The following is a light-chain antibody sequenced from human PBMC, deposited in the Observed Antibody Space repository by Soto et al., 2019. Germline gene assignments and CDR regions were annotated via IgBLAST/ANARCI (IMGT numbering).Light chain of an antibody. J-gene: IGLJ2*01. CDR3: LLSCSGTRV. CDR2: DAT. V-gene: IGLV7-46*01. CDR1: TGAVTSGHY. Sequence: QAVVTQEPSVTVSPGGTVTLTCGSSTGAVTSGHYPYWFQLKPGLAPRTLIYDATDKYPWTPARFSGSFLGGKAALTLSGAQPEDEAEYYCLLSCSGTRVFGGGTKLTVL.